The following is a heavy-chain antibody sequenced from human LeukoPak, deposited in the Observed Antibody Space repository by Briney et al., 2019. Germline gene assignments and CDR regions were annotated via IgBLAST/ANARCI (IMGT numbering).Heavy chain of an antibody. CDR2: ISNDGGGT. CDR1: GFIFNNYG. V-gene: IGHV3-23*01. Sequence: GGSLRLSCSASGFIFNNYGLMWVRQAPGKGLEWVSAISNDGGGTTYADFVKGRFTISRDNSKNTLSLQMNSLRAEDTAVYYCARDPGVVGVGAPADYYLYMDIWGKGTTVTVSS. D-gene: IGHD1-26*01. CDR3: ARDPGVVGVGAPADYYLYMDI. J-gene: IGHJ6*03.